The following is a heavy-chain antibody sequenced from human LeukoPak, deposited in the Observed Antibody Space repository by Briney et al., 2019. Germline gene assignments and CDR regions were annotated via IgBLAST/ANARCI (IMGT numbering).Heavy chain of an antibody. CDR2: IWYDGSNK. J-gene: IGHJ6*02. V-gene: IGHV3-30*19. CDR3: ARDLGWNYVYGMDV. CDR1: GFTFSSYG. Sequence: GALRLSCAASGFTFSSYGMHWVRQAPGKGLEWVAVIWYDGSNKYYADSVKGRFTISRDNSKNTLYLQMNSLRAEDTAVYYCARDLGWNYVYGMDVWGQGTTVTVSS. D-gene: IGHD1-7*01.